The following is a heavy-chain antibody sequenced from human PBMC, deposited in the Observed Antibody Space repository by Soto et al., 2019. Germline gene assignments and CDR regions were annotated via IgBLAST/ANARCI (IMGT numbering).Heavy chain of an antibody. J-gene: IGHJ4*02. V-gene: IGHV3-9*01. CDR2: ISWHSGRI. CDR1: GFTFDDFA. CDR3: VRATYFSDSSGYTRCFDY. D-gene: IGHD3-22*01. Sequence: EAQLMESGGGFVQPGTSLRLSCVASGFTFDDFAMHWVRQVPGKGLEWVSGISWHSGRIGYADSVKGRFTVSRDNARNSLYLQMNSLRAEDTAVYYCVRATYFSDSSGYTRCFDYWGQGTLVTVSS.